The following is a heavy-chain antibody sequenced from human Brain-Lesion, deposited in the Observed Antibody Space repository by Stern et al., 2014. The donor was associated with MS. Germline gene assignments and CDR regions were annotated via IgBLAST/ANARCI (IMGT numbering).Heavy chain of an antibody. CDR2: IYYSGNT. V-gene: IGHV4-39*02. CDR1: GGSVSSTSYA. Sequence: VQLVESGPGLVKPSETLSLTCTVAGGSVSSTSYAWAWIRPPPGKGLEWIGTIYYSGNTYYSPSLKSRLTISLDTSKNHFSLQRRSVTAADTAVYYCAGEEDIRYCSGGSCTGNWFDPWGQGTLVTVSS. CDR3: AGEEDIRYCSGGSCTGNWFDP. D-gene: IGHD2-15*01. J-gene: IGHJ5*02.